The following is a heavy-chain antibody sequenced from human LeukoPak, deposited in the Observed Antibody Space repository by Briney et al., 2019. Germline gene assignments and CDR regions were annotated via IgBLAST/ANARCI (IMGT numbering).Heavy chain of an antibody. CDR2: ISGSGGST. Sequence: PGGSLRLSCAASGFTFSSYAMSWVRQAPGKGLEWVSAISGSGGSTYYADSVKGRFTISRDNSKNTLYLQMNSLRAEDTAVYYCAKEAHRFGDYVWGSYRYAYDFDYWGQGTLVTVSS. D-gene: IGHD3-16*02. CDR3: AKEAHRFGDYVWGSYRYAYDFDY. CDR1: GFTFSSYA. J-gene: IGHJ4*02. V-gene: IGHV3-23*01.